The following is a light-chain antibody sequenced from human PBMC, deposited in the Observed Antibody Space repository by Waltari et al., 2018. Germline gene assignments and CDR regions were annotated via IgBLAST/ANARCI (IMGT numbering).Light chain of an antibody. CDR3: QQYDNWPPVT. CDR1: QGVGNN. J-gene: IGKJ2*01. Sequence: EIVMTQSPATLSVSPGERATLPCRASQGVGNNLAWYQQKRGQAPRLLIYGASTRTTGVPARFSGSGSGTEFTLTISSLQSDDFAVYFCQQYDNWPPVTFGQGTKLEIK. V-gene: IGKV3-15*01. CDR2: GAS.